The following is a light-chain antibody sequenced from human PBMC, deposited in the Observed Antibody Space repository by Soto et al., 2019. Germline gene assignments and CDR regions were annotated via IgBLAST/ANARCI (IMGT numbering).Light chain of an antibody. CDR2: EVS. V-gene: IGLV2-23*02. J-gene: IGLJ2*01. CDR3: CSYAGRV. CDR1: SSDVGSYNL. Sequence: QSALTQPASVSGSPGQSITISCTGTSSDVGSYNLVSWYQQHPGKAPKLMIYEVSKRPSGVSNRFSGSKSGNTASLTIPGLQAEDEADYYCCSYAGRVFGGGTKLTVL.